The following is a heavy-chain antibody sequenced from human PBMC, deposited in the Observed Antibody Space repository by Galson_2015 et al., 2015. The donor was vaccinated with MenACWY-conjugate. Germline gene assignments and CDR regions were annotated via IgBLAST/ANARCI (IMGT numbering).Heavy chain of an antibody. CDR2: ITSDGLST. Sequence: SLRLSCAASGFTFSNCWMHWVRQAPGKGLVWLSRITSDGLSTIYADSVKGRFTISRDNAKNTLYLQMNSLRAEDTAVYYCARRDASGSYAFDLWGQGTMVTVSS. D-gene: IGHD3-10*01. CDR1: GFTFSNCW. V-gene: IGHV3-74*01. J-gene: IGHJ3*01. CDR3: ARRDASGSYAFDL.